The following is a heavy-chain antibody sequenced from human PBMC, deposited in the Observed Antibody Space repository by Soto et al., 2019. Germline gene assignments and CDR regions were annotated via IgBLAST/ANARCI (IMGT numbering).Heavy chain of an antibody. J-gene: IGHJ5*02. D-gene: IGHD3-3*01. CDR3: ARDIRNDFWSGSWFDP. Sequence: SETLSLTCTVSGGSISSGGYYWSWIRQHPGKGLEWIGYIYYSGSTYYNPSLKSRVTISVDTSKNQFSLKLSSVTAADTAVYYCARDIRNDFWSGSWFDPWGQGTLVTVSS. CDR2: IYYSGST. V-gene: IGHV4-31*03. CDR1: GGSISSGGYY.